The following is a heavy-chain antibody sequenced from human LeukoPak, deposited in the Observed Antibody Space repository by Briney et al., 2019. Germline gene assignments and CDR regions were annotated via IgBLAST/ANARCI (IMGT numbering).Heavy chain of an antibody. Sequence: PGGSLRLSCAASGFTFSSYGMHWVRQAPGKGLEWVAVIWYDGSNKYYADSVKGRFTISRDNSKNTLYLQMNSLRAEDTAVYYCAKGGIAVAVHFDYWGQGTLVTVSS. J-gene: IGHJ4*02. CDR1: GFTFSSYG. V-gene: IGHV3-33*06. D-gene: IGHD6-19*01. CDR3: AKGGIAVAVHFDY. CDR2: IWYDGSNK.